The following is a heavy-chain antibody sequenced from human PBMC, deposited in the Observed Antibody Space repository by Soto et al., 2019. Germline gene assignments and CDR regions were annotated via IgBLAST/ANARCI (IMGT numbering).Heavy chain of an antibody. CDR2: IYYSGST. D-gene: IGHD5-18*01. CDR1: GGSISSDY. V-gene: IGHV4-59*08. J-gene: IGHJ4*02. CDR3: ARGAGYSYGYDFDY. Sequence: SETLSLTCTVSGGSISSDYWSWIRQPPGKGLEWIGYIYYSGSTNYNPSLKSRVTISVDTSKNQFSLKLNSMTAADTAVYYCARGAGYSYGYDFDYWGQGTLVTVSS.